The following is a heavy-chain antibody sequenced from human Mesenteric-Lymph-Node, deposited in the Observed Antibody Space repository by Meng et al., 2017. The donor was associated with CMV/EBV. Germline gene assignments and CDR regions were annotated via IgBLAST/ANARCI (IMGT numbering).Heavy chain of an antibody. V-gene: IGHV3-66*01. CDR3: TGDSVSNPNLDY. CDR1: GFNVRDKY. J-gene: IGHJ4*02. CDR2: IYRGDNT. Sequence: EVDVGESGGGLVQPGGSLRLSCAASGFNVRDKYMSWVRQAPGKGLEWVCIIYRGDNTYYIDSVKDRFTVSRDNSKNTMYLQMNSLRVEDTAVYYCTGDSVSNPNLDYWGQGTLVTVSS. D-gene: IGHD3-10*01.